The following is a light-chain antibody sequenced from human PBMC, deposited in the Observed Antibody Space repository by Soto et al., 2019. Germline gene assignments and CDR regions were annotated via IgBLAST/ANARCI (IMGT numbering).Light chain of an antibody. V-gene: IGKV3-20*01. CDR1: QSVSSRY. J-gene: IGKJ1*01. CDR2: GAS. CDR3: KQHGTSPTWT. Sequence: EIVLTQSPGTLSLSPGERATLSCRASQSVSSRYLAWYQQKPGQAPRLLIYGASSRATGIPDRFSGSGSGTDFTLTISRLEPEDFAVYYCKQHGTSPTWTFGQGTKVEVK.